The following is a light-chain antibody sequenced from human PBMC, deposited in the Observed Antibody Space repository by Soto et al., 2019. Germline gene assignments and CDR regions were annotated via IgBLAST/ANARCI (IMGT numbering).Light chain of an antibody. Sequence: DIQMTQSPSSLSASVGDRVTITCRTSQDISNYLAWYQKKPGKVPKLLIYAASTLHSAVPSRFSGGGSGTDFSLTISSLQPEDVATYYCQKYNSAPHTFGGGTKVEIQ. CDR1: QDISNY. CDR3: QKYNSAPHT. CDR2: AAS. J-gene: IGKJ4*01. V-gene: IGKV1-27*01.